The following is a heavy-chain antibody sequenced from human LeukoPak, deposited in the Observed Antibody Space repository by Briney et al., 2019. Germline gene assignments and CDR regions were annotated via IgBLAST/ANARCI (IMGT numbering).Heavy chain of an antibody. J-gene: IGHJ4*02. CDR2: IKQDESEK. Sequence: PGGSLRLSCAASGFTFSTYWMSWARQAPGKGLEWVANIKQDESEKYYMDSAKGRFTISRDNAKNSLSLQMSSLRADDTAVYYCARVGRDSKYGYFDFWGQGTLVTVSS. CDR1: GFTFSTYW. CDR3: ARVGRDSKYGYFDF. D-gene: IGHD4-11*01. V-gene: IGHV3-7*01.